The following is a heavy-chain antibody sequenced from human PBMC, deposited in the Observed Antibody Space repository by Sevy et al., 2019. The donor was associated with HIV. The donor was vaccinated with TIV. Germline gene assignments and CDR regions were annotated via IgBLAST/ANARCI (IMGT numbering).Heavy chain of an antibody. Sequence: GGSLRLSCAASGFTFSSYGMHWVRQTPGKGLEWVGVIWYDGSKKNYGDSVKGRVTISRDNSKNTLYLQMNSLRAEDTAAYYCARGLAALPGYYYGMDVWGQGTTVTVSS. V-gene: IGHV3-33*01. CDR1: GFTFSSYG. CDR2: IWYDGSKK. CDR3: ARGLAALPGYYYGMDV. D-gene: IGHD6-6*01. J-gene: IGHJ6*02.